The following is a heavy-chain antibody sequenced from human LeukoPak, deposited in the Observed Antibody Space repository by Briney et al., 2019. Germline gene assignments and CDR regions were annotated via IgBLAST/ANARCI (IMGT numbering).Heavy chain of an antibody. V-gene: IGHV4-4*09. CDR3: AREAGSRFRNYYYYYMDV. CDR2: IYTSGST. D-gene: IGHD6-13*01. Sequence: SETLSLTCTVSGGSISSYYWSWIRQPPGKGLEWIGYIYTSGSTNYNPSLKSRVTISVDTSKNQFPLKLSSVTAADTAVYYCAREAGSRFRNYYYYYMDVWGKGTTVTVSS. CDR1: GGSISSYY. J-gene: IGHJ6*03.